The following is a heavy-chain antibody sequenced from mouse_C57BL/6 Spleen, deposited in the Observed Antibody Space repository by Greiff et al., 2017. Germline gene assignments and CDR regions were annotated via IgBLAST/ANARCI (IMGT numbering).Heavy chain of an antibody. CDR2: IYPGDGDT. J-gene: IGHJ2*01. CDR3: AISENDEPQGFDD. CDR1: GYAFSSYW. V-gene: IGHV1-80*01. Sequence: QVQLKESGAELVKPGASVKISCKASGYAFSSYWMNWVKQRPGKGLEWIGQIYPGDGDTNYNGKFKGKATLTADKSSSTAYMQPSSLASEDSAVYFCAISENDEPQGFDDWGQGTTLTVSS.